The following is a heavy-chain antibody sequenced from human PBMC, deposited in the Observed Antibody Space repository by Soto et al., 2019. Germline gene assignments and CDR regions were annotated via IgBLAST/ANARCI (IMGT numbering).Heavy chain of an antibody. D-gene: IGHD5-12*01. CDR1: GFTFSSYA. CDR2: ISYDGSNK. J-gene: IGHJ4*02. CDR3: ARDSGEMATTANFDY. Sequence: PGGSLRLSCAASGFTFSSYAMHWVRQAPGKGLEWVAVISYDGSNKYYADSVKGRFTISRDNSKNTLYLQMNSLRAEDTAVYYCARDSGEMATTANFDYWGQGTLVTVSS. V-gene: IGHV3-30-3*01.